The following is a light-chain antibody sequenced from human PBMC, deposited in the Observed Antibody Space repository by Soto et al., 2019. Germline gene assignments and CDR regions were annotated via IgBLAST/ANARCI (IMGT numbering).Light chain of an antibody. CDR1: QSVSSN. CDR3: QQYNNWPYT. Sequence: EIVMTQSPATLSVSPGERATLSCRASQSVSSNLAWYQQKTGQAPRLLIYDASTRATGIPARFSGSGSGTEFTLTISSLQAEDLAVYFRQQYNNWPYTFGQGTKLEIK. V-gene: IGKV3D-15*01. CDR2: DAS. J-gene: IGKJ2*01.